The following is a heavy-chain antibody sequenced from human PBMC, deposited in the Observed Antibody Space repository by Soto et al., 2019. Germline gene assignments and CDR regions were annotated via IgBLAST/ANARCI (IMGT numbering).Heavy chain of an antibody. CDR2: ISGSGDSR. Sequence: GGSLRLSCAASGFTFSSYAISWVRQAPWKGLEWVSAISGSGDSRYYADSVKGRFTISRDNSKNTLYLQMNSLRVEDTAVYYCAKYRGSSSWDHFDYLGQGTLVTVSS. CDR1: GFTFSSYA. J-gene: IGHJ4*02. D-gene: IGHD6-13*01. CDR3: AKYRGSSSWDHFDY. V-gene: IGHV3-23*01.